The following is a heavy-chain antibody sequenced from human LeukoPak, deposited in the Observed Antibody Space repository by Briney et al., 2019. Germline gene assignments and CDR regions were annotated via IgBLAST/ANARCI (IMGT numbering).Heavy chain of an antibody. J-gene: IGHJ4*02. CDR3: AVAQPAVSYYFDY. V-gene: IGHV3-66*02. D-gene: IGHD5-12*01. CDR1: GFTVSSNY. CDR2: IYSGGST. Sequence: GGSLRLSCAASGFTVSSNYMSWVRQAPGKGLEWVSVIYSGGSTYYADSVKGRFTISRDDSKNTLYLQMNSLRAEDTAVYYCAVAQPAVSYYFDYWGQGTLVTVSS.